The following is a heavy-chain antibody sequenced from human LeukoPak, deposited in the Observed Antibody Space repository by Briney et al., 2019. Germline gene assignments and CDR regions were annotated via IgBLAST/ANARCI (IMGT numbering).Heavy chain of an antibody. CDR1: GFTFGFYA. J-gene: IGHJ6*02. V-gene: IGHV3-30*04. CDR2: ISCDGSSK. CDR3: ARGEGMDV. Sequence: GGSLRLSCAASGFTFGFYAMYWVRQAPGKGLEWVAVISCDGSSKFYADSVRGRFTISRDNSRNTLYLQMDSLRPEDTAVYYCARGEGMDVWGQGTTVTVSS.